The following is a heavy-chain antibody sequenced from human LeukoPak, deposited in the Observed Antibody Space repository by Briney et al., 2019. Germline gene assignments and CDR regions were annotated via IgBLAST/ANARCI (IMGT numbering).Heavy chain of an antibody. D-gene: IGHD2-15*01. CDR1: GFTFTNYW. V-gene: IGHV5-51*01. Sequence: RGESLKISCKGSGFTFTNYWIGWVRQMPGTGLECMGIIHAGDSDSGYSPSFQGQVTISVDKSISTAYLQWSSLKASDTAMYYCAGLYPSGGFDIWGQGTMVTVSS. CDR3: AGLYPSGGFDI. CDR2: IHAGDSDS. J-gene: IGHJ3*02.